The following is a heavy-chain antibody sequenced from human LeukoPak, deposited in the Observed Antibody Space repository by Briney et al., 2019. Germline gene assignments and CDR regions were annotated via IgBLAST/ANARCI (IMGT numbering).Heavy chain of an antibody. Sequence: SETLSLTCTVSGGSISSGGYYWSWIRQHPGKGLEWIGYIYYSGSTYYNPSLKSRVTISVDTSKNQFSLKLSSVTAADTSVYYCARGCYYDSSGYYCYYYGMDVWGQGTTVTVSS. J-gene: IGHJ6*02. CDR2: IYYSGST. D-gene: IGHD3-22*01. CDR1: GGSISSGGYY. V-gene: IGHV4-31*03. CDR3: ARGCYYDSSGYYCYYYGMDV.